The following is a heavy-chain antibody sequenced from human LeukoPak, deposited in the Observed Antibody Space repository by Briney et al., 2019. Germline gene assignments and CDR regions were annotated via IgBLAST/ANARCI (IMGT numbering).Heavy chain of an antibody. J-gene: IGHJ4*02. CDR2: ISYDGSNI. D-gene: IGHD3-22*01. CDR1: GFTFSSYG. V-gene: IGHV3-30*18. CDR3: AKTYYYDSSGFSVDY. Sequence: GGSLRLSCAASGFTFSSYGMHWVRQAPGKGLEWVAGISYDGSNIFYADSVKGRFTISRDNFKNTLYLQMYSLRAEDTAVYYCAKTYYYDSSGFSVDYWGQGTLVTVSS.